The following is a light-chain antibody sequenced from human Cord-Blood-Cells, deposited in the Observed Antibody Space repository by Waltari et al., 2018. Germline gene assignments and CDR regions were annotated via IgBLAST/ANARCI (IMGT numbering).Light chain of an antibody. J-gene: IGKJ4*01. CDR1: QSVSSY. CDR3: QQRSNWPPLT. V-gene: IGKV3-11*01. Sequence: EIVLTQSPATLSLSPGERATLSGRASQSVSSYLAWYQQKPGQAPRLLIYDASNRATGIPARFSGSGSATDFTLTISSLEPEDFAVYYGQQRSNWPPLTFGGGTKVEIK. CDR2: DAS.